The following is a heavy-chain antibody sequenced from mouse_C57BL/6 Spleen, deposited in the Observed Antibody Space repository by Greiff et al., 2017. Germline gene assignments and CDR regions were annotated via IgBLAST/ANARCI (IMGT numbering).Heavy chain of an antibody. Sequence: EVQGVESGECLVKPGGSLKLSCAASGFTFSSYAMSWVRQTPEKRLEWVAYISSGGDYIYYADTVKGRFTISRDNARNTLYLQMSSLKSEDTAMYYCTRDQVGRSDFDYWGQGTTLTVSS. J-gene: IGHJ2*01. CDR1: GFTFSSYA. D-gene: IGHD4-1*01. CDR3: TRDQVGRSDFDY. CDR2: ISSGGDYI. V-gene: IGHV5-9-1*02.